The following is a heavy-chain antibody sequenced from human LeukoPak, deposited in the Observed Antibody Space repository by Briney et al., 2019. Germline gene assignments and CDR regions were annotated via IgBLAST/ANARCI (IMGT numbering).Heavy chain of an antibody. Sequence: ASVKVSCKASGYTFTSYYMHWVRQATGQGLEWMGWMNPNSGNTGYAQKFQGRVTITRNTSISTAYMELSSLSSEDTAVYYCARGLSYSDAFDIWGQGTMVTVSS. D-gene: IGHD2-15*01. V-gene: IGHV1-8*03. CDR1: GYTFTSYY. CDR2: MNPNSGNT. CDR3: ARGLSYSDAFDI. J-gene: IGHJ3*02.